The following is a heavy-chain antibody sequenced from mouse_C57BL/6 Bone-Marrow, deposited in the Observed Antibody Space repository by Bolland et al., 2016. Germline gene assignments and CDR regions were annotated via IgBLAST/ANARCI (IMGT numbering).Heavy chain of an antibody. CDR2: NSGGT. V-gene: IGHV1-72*01. Sequence: NSGGTKYNEKFKSKATLTVDKPSSTAYMQLSSLTSEDSAVYYCVIYYYGSSGLDYWGQGTS. D-gene: IGHD1-1*01. J-gene: IGHJ4*01. CDR3: VIYYYGSSGLDY.